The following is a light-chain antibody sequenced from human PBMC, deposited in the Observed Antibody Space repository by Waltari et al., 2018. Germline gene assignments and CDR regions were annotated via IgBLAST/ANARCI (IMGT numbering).Light chain of an antibody. Sequence: DVVMTPTPLSLSVTPGQTASLCCKSSKNLLHSDGQTYLYWYLQTPGQPPQLRIYEVYNRFSGVPDRFSGSGSGTDFTLKISRVEAEDVWVYCGMPSIELPLTFGGGTTVEIK. J-gene: IGKJ4*01. CDR1: KNLLHSDGQTY. CDR3: MPSIELPLT. CDR2: EVY. V-gene: IGKV2D-29*01.